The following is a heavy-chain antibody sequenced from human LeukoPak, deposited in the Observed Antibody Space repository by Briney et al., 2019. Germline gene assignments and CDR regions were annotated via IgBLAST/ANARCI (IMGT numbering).Heavy chain of an antibody. CDR1: GFTLGSHD. D-gene: IGHD5-18*01. CDR3: VREARGYHYTYFDY. CDR2: VSSGFPA. Sequence: GGSLRLSCTASGFTLGSHDMHWVRQIPGQGLEGVAAVSSGFPAFFADSVQGRFTVSREDARNSLYLQMNSLRAGDTAVYYCVREARGYHYTYFDYWGQGTLVTVSS. V-gene: IGHV3-13*01. J-gene: IGHJ4*02.